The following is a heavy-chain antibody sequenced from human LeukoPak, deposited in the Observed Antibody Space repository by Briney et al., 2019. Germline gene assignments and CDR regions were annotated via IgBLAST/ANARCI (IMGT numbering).Heavy chain of an antibody. CDR1: GYTFTKYG. CDR3: ARDDCYDGSGANAFVI. CDR2: ITTYNGYT. V-gene: IGHV1-18*01. D-gene: IGHD3-22*01. J-gene: IGHJ3*02. Sequence: ASVKVSCKASGYTFTKYGISWVRQAPGQGLEWMGWITTYNGYTTYAQKFQGRVTVTTDTSTNTAYMELRSLRSDDTAVYYCARDDCYDGSGANAFVIWGRGTMVTVSS.